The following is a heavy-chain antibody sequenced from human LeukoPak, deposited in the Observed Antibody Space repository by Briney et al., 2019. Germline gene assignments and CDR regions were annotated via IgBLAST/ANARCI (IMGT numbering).Heavy chain of an antibody. CDR2: IYPGDSDA. CDR3: AIRDRGTNWRRFDY. Sequence: GESLKISCKGSGYSFTNYWIGWVRQMPGKGLEWMGIIYPGDSDARYSPSFQGQVTISVDKSISTAYVQWSSLKASDSAMYYCAIRDRGTNWRRFDYWGQGTLVTVSS. J-gene: IGHJ4*02. CDR1: GYSFTNYW. D-gene: IGHD1-1*01. V-gene: IGHV5-51*01.